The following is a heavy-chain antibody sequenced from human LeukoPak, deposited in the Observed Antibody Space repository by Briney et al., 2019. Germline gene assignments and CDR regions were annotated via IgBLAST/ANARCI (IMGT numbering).Heavy chain of an antibody. D-gene: IGHD6-19*01. V-gene: IGHV3-9*01. CDR3: AKDGYSSGWFLDY. CDR2: ISWNSGSI. Sequence: GGSLRLSCAASGFTFDDYAMHWVRQAPGKGPEWVSGISWNSGSIGYADSVKGRFTISRGNAKNSLYLQMNSLRAEDTALYYCAKDGYSSGWFLDYWGQGTLVTVSS. CDR1: GFTFDDYA. J-gene: IGHJ4*02.